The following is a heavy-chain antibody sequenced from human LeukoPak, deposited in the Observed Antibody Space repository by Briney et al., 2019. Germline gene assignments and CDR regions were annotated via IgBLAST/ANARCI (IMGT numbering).Heavy chain of an antibody. Sequence: GGSLRLSCAASGFTFSSYAMSWIRQAPGKGLEWVSYISSSGSTIYYADSVKGRFTISRDNAKNSLYLQMNSLRAEDTAVYYCARDLPAYGMGFDYWGQGTLVTVSS. D-gene: IGHD3-10*01. V-gene: IGHV3-11*04. J-gene: IGHJ4*02. CDR3: ARDLPAYGMGFDY. CDR2: ISSSGSTI. CDR1: GFTFSSYA.